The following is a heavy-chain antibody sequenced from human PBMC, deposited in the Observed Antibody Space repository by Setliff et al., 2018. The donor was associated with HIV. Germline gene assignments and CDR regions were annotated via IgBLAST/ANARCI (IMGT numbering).Heavy chain of an antibody. CDR1: GGSINNDIYF. CDR3: ARSSRSSPFWFDY. Sequence: SETLSLTCTVSGGSINNDIYFWTWICQRPGKGLEWIGYIYYSGSTHSNPSLKSRLTISVDTSSNQFSLKLNSVTAADTAIYYCARSSRSSPFWFDYWGRGTLVTVSS. V-gene: IGHV4-31*03. CDR2: IYYSGST. D-gene: IGHD6-6*01. J-gene: IGHJ4*01.